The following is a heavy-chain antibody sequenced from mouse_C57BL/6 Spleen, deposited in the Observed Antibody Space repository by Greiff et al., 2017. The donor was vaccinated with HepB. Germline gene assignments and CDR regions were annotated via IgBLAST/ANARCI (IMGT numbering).Heavy chain of an antibody. J-gene: IGHJ4*01. CDR2: ISSGSSTI. D-gene: IGHD2-2*01. Sequence: EVKLMESGGGLVKPGGSLKLSCAASGFTFSDYGMHWVRQAPEKGLEWVAYISSGSSTIYYADTVKGRFTISRDNAKNTLFLQMTSLRSEDTAMYYCAREWLRLMDYWGQGTSVTVSS. CDR1: GFTFSDYG. CDR3: AREWLRLMDY. V-gene: IGHV5-17*01.